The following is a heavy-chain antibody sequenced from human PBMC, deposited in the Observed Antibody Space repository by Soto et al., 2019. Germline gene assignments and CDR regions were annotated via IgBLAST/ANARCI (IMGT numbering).Heavy chain of an antibody. CDR3: ARDGVVAGTIYCGMDV. Sequence: SQTLSLTCAISGDSVSSNSAAWNWIRQSPSRGLEWLGRTYYRTKWYNDYAVSVKSRITINPDTSKNQFSLQLNSVTPEDTAVYYCARDGVVAGTIYCGMDVWGQGTTVTVSS. D-gene: IGHD6-19*01. CDR1: GDSVSSNSAA. V-gene: IGHV6-1*01. CDR2: TYYRTKWYN. J-gene: IGHJ6*02.